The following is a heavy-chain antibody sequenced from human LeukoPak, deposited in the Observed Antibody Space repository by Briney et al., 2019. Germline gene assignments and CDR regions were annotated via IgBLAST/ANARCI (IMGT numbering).Heavy chain of an antibody. CDR3: ARIPYTFYRDWFDP. CDR1: GSTFSSYE. D-gene: IGHD3-16*01. Sequence: GGSLRLSCAASGSTFSSYEMNWVRQPPGKGLEWVSYISGSGNTIYYADSVKGRFTISRDNAKNSLYLQMNSLTAEDTALYCCARIPYTFYRDWFDPWGQGTLVTVSS. CDR2: ISGSGNTI. J-gene: IGHJ5*02. V-gene: IGHV3-48*03.